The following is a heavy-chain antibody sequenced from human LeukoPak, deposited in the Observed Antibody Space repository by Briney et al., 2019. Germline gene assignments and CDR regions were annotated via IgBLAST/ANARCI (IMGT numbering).Heavy chain of an antibody. J-gene: IGHJ4*02. CDR2: INSDGSST. V-gene: IGHV3-74*01. CDR3: ARVSEQWLALGY. CDR1: GSTFSSYW. D-gene: IGHD6-19*01. Sequence: GGSLRLSCAASGSTFSSYWMHWVRQAPGKGLVWVSRINSDGSSTSYADSVKGRFTISRDNAKNTLYLQMNSLRAEDTAVYYCARVSEQWLALGYWGQGTLVTVSS.